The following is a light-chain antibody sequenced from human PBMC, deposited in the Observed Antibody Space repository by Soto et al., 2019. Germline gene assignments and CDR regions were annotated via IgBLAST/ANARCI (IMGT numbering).Light chain of an antibody. CDR1: QGISSW. Sequence: DIQVNSGPPSVSASVKDRVTITCRASQGISSWLAWYQQKPGKAAKLLIYAASSLQSGVPSRFSGSGSGTDFTLTICSLQPEDFATYYCQQANSFPITFGQGTRLEIK. CDR3: QQANSFPIT. J-gene: IGKJ5*01. CDR2: AAS. V-gene: IGKV1-12*01.